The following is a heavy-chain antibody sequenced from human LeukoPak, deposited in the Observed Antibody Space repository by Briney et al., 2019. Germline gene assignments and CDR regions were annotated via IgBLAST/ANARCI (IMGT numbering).Heavy chain of an antibody. CDR1: GGSISSYY. CDR2: IYYSGST. Sequence: SETLSLTCTVSGGSISSYYWSWIRQPPGKGLEWIGYIYYSGSTNYNPSLKSRVTISVDTSKNQFSLKLSSVTAADTAVYYCARMGSPATVTTDYWGQGTLVTVSS. D-gene: IGHD4-17*01. CDR3: ARMGSPATVTTDY. J-gene: IGHJ4*02. V-gene: IGHV4-59*08.